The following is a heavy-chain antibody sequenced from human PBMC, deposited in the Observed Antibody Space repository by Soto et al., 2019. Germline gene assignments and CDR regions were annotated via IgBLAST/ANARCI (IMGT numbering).Heavy chain of an antibody. CDR2: INHSGST. Sequence: SETLSLTCAVYGGSFSGYYWSWIRQPPGKGLEWIGEINHSGSTNYNPSLKSRVTISVDTSKNQFSLKLSSVTAADTAVYYCARVSLNANHHYYYMDVWGKGTTVTVSS. V-gene: IGHV4-34*01. J-gene: IGHJ6*03. CDR1: GGSFSGYY. CDR3: ARVSLNANHHYYYMDV. D-gene: IGHD3-16*01.